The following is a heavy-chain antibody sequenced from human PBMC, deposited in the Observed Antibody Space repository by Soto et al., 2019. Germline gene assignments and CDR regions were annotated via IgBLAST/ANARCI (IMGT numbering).Heavy chain of an antibody. J-gene: IGHJ5*02. V-gene: IGHV4-4*07. CDR1: GGSISSYY. CDR3: ARDMVPGQQQVLGVVWWLDP. D-gene: IGHD6-13*01. CDR2: IYTSGST. Sequence: KPSETLSLTCTVSGGSISSYYWSWIRQPAGKGLEWIGRIYTSGSTNYNPSLKSRVTMSVDTSKNQFSLKLSSVTAADTAVYYCARDMVPGQQQVLGVVWWLDPWGQGPPVTVYS.